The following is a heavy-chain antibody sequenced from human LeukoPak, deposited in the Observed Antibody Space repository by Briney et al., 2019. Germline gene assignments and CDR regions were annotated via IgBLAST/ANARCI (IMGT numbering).Heavy chain of an antibody. J-gene: IGHJ4*02. CDR1: GFTFSSYA. D-gene: IGHD3-10*01. CDR2: ISGSGGST. V-gene: IGHV3-23*01. CDR3: AKVAWFGESGFDY. Sequence: GGTLRLSCAASGFTFSSYAMSWVRQAPGKGLEWVSAISGSGGSTYCADSVKGRFTISRDNSKNTLYLQMNSLRAEDTAVYYCAKVAWFGESGFDYWGQGTLVTVSS.